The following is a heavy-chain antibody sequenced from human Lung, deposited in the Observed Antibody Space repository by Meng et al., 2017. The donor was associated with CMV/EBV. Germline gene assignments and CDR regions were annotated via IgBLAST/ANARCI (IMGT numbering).Heavy chain of an antibody. J-gene: IGHJ6*02. Sequence: GGSXRLXXAASGFTFSSYAMHWVRQAPGKGLEWVAVISYDGSNKYYADSVKGRFTISRDNSKNTLYLQMNSLIAEDTAVYYCARAIRGFYYYYGMDVWGQGXTVTVSS. CDR1: GFTFSSYA. CDR3: ARAIRGFYYYYGMDV. D-gene: IGHD3-22*01. CDR2: ISYDGSNK. V-gene: IGHV3-30*04.